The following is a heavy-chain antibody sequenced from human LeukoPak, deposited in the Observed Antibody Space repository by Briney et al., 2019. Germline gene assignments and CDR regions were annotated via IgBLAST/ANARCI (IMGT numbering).Heavy chain of an antibody. CDR3: ARAEPHYDILTGYSPGALDI. CDR2: IHYSGST. J-gene: IGHJ3*02. D-gene: IGHD3-9*01. V-gene: IGHV4-59*11. CDR1: GGSISSHD. Sequence: SETLSLTCTVSGGSISSHDWSWIRQPPGKGLEWIGYIHYSGSTNYNPSLKSRVTISVDTAKNQFSLKVSSVTAADTAVYYCARAEPHYDILTGYSPGALDIWGQGTMVTVSS.